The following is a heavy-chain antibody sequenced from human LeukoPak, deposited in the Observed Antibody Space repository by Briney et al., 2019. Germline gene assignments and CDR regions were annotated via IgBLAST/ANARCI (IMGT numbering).Heavy chain of an antibody. Sequence: GGSLRLSCAASGFTFSSYSMNWVRQAPGKGLEWVSSISSSSSYIYYADSVKGRFTISRDNAKNSLYLQMNSLRAKDTVVYYCARENSGSYFDYWGQGTLVTVSS. D-gene: IGHD1-26*01. CDR3: ARENSGSYFDY. V-gene: IGHV3-21*01. CDR1: GFTFSSYS. J-gene: IGHJ4*02. CDR2: ISSSSSYI.